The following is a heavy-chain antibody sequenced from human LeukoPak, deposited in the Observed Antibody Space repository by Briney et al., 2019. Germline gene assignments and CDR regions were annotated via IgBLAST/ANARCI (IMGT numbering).Heavy chain of an antibody. D-gene: IGHD3-10*01. J-gene: IGHJ5*02. CDR1: GGSFSGYY. CDR2: INHSGST. Sequence: SETLSLTCAVYGGSFSGYYWSWIRQPPGKGLEWIGEINHSGSTNYNPSLKSRVTISVDTSKNQFSLKLSSVTAADTAVYYCARRQPYYYGSGSWKNWFDPWGQGTLVTVSS. V-gene: IGHV4-34*01. CDR3: ARRQPYYYGSGSWKNWFDP.